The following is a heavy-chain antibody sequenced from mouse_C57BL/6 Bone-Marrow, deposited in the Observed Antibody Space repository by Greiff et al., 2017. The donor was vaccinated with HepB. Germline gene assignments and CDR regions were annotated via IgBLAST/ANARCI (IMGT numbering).Heavy chain of an antibody. D-gene: IGHD1-1*01. CDR3: ARSITTVVGQDY. CDR2: IDPSDSET. V-gene: IGHV1-52*01. Sequence: QVQLKQPGAELVRPGSSVKLSCKASGYTFTSYWMHWVKQRPIQGLEWIGNIDPSDSETHYNQKFKDKATLTVDKSSSTAYMQLSSLTSEDSAVYYCARSITTVVGQDYWGQGTTLTVSS. CDR1: GYTFTSYW. J-gene: IGHJ2*01.